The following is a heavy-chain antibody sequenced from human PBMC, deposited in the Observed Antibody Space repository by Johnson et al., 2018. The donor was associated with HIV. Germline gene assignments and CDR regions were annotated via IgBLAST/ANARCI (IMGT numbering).Heavy chain of an antibody. CDR1: GFTFSSYP. CDR2: ISYDGSNK. D-gene: IGHD2-21*01. CDR3: AAGGGDCYPSHWGFCAFDI. V-gene: IGHV3-30*04. Sequence: QVQLVESGGGVVQPGRSLRLSCAASGFTFSSYPMHWVRQAPGKGLQWVAVISYDGSNKYFADSVKGRFTISRDNSKNTLYLQMNSLTGEDTAIYYCAAGGGDCYPSHWGFCAFDIWGRGTMVTVSS. J-gene: IGHJ3*02.